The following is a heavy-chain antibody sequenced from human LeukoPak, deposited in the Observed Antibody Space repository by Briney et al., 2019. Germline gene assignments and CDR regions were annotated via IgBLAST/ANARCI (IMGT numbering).Heavy chain of an antibody. CDR3: ARIYGVRRFDY. CDR2: IYYSGST. Sequence: SETLSLTCTVSGGSISSYYWSWIRQPPGKGLEWIGYIYYSGSTNYSPSLKSRVTISVDTSKNQFSLKLSSVTAADTAVYYCARIYGVRRFDYWGQGTLVTVSS. D-gene: IGHD4-17*01. V-gene: IGHV4-59*01. J-gene: IGHJ4*02. CDR1: GGSISSYY.